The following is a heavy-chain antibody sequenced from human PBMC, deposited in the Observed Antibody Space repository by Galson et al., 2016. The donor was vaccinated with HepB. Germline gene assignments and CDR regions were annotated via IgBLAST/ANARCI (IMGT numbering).Heavy chain of an antibody. CDR1: GGSFNDHY. V-gene: IGHV4-34*01. CDR2: INYAGST. Sequence: SETLSLTCGVDGGSFNDHYWSWIRQPPGKGLEWIGEINYAGSTKYNPSLKSRVTISVDTSKHQFSLKLNSMTAADTAVYFCAGVVVAATNWFDPWGQGTLATVSS. D-gene: IGHD2-15*01. J-gene: IGHJ5*02. CDR3: AGVVVAATNWFDP.